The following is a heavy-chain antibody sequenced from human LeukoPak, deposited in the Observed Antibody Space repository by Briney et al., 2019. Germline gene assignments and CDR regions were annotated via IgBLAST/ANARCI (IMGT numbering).Heavy chain of an antibody. J-gene: IGHJ4*02. V-gene: IGHV4-34*01. Sequence: PSETLPLTCAVYGGSFSGYYWAWIRQPPGKGLEWIGEFDHSGITNYNPSLRSRVTISVDTSKSQLSLRLSSVTAADTAVYYCVIYIMGTTTADYWGQGTLVTVSS. CDR1: GGSFSGYY. CDR3: VIYIMGTTTADY. CDR2: FDHSGIT. D-gene: IGHD1-26*01.